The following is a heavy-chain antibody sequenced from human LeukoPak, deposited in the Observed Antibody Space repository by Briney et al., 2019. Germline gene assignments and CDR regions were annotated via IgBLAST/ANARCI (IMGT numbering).Heavy chain of an antibody. V-gene: IGHV3-23*01. J-gene: IGHJ6*03. CDR1: GFTFSSYA. CDR2: ISGSGGST. Sequence: GGSLRLSCAASGFTFSSYAMSWVRQAPGKGLEWVSAISGSGGSTYYADSVKGRFTISRDNSQNTLYLQMNSLRAEDTSVYYCAGKFSSGLGLRYYYYMDVWGKGTTVTVSS. D-gene: IGHD6-6*01. CDR3: AGKFSSGLGLRYYYYMDV.